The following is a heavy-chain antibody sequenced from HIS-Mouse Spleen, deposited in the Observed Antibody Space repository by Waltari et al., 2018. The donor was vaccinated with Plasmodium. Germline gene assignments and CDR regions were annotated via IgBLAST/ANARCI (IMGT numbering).Heavy chain of an antibody. Sequence: QLQLQESGPGLVKPSETLSLTCTVSGGSISSSSYYWGWIRQPPGKGLEWIGSIYYSGRTYDNPSLKSRVTISVDTSKNQFSLKLSSVTAADTAVYYCARIENYYDSSGYAFDIWGQGTMVTVSS. V-gene: IGHV4-39*07. CDR3: ARIENYYDSSGYAFDI. D-gene: IGHD3-22*01. J-gene: IGHJ3*02. CDR2: IYYSGRT. CDR1: GGSISSSSYY.